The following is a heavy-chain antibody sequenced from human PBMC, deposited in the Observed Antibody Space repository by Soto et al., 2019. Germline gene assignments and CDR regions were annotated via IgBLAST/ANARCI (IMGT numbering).Heavy chain of an antibody. D-gene: IGHD1-7*01. CDR2: INAGNGNT. V-gene: IGHV1-3*01. J-gene: IGHJ4*02. Sequence: ASVKVSCKASGYTFTSYAMHWVRQAPGQRLEWMGWINAGNGNTKYSQKFQGRVTITRDTSASTAYMELSSLRSEDTAVYYCARRYNWNYGFDYWGQGTLVTVSS. CDR3: ARRYNWNYGFDY. CDR1: GYTFTSYA.